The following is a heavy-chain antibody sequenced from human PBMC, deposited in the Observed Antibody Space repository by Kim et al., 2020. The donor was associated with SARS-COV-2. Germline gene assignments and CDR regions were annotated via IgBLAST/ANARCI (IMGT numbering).Heavy chain of an antibody. V-gene: IGHV3-11*05. D-gene: IGHD3-10*01. Sequence: GGSLRLSCAASGFTFSDYYMSWIRQAPGKGLEWVSYISSSSSYTNYADSVKGRFTISRDNAKNSLYLQMNSLRAEDTAVYYCARDRKNYYGSGSPLDYWGQGTLVTVSS. CDR2: ISSSSSYT. CDR1: GFTFSDYY. J-gene: IGHJ4*02. CDR3: ARDRKNYYGSGSPLDY.